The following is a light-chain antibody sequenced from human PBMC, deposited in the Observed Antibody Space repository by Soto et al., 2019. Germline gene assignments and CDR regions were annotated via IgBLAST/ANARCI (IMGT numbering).Light chain of an antibody. Sequence: DIQITQSPSTLSASVGYRVTITCRASRSISSWLAWYQQKPGKAPKLLIYDASSLESGVPSRFSGSGSGTEFTLTISSLQPDDFATYYCQQYNSYWTFGQGTMVDIK. CDR3: QQYNSYWT. J-gene: IGKJ1*01. CDR2: DAS. V-gene: IGKV1-5*01. CDR1: RSISSW.